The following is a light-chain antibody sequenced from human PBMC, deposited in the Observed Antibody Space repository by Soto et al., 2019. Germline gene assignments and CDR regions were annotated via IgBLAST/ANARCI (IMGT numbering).Light chain of an antibody. V-gene: IGKV3-11*01. CDR3: QQGTDWPPGT. CDR1: QSVSSY. J-gene: IGKJ1*01. CDR2: DAS. Sequence: EIVLTQSPATLSLSPWERATLSCRASQSVSSYLAWYQQKPGQAPRLLIYDASNRATGIPDRFRGSGSGTDFTLTISSLEPEDFALYYCQQGTDWPPGTFGQGTKVDI.